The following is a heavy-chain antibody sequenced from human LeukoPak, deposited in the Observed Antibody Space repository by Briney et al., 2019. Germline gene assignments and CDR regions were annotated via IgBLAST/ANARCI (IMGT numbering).Heavy chain of an antibody. CDR1: GFSFSDYD. Sequence: GGSLRLSCSASGFSFSDYDMNWFRQAPGKGLEWISSISGRSSHVYYGDSVKGRFSISRDNAMNPVFLQMNSLGVDDTAVYYCGRAFPPLRTASAGDLWGQGTLVNVSS. J-gene: IGHJ4*02. D-gene: IGHD3-16*01. CDR2: ISGRSSHV. V-gene: IGHV3-21*01. CDR3: GRAFPPLRTASAGDL.